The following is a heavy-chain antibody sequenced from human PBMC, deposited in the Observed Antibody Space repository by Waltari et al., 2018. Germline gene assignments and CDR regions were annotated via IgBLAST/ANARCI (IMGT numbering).Heavy chain of an antibody. CDR3: AKDRIAARPGSYYYYGMDV. CDR1: GFTFSSYG. Sequence: QVQLVESGGGVVQPGRSLRLSCAASGFTFSSYGMHWVRQAPGQGLEWVAVIAYDGSNKYYADSVKGRFTISRDNSKNTLYLQMNSLRAEDTAVYYCAKDRIAARPGSYYYYGMDVWGQGTTVTVSS. J-gene: IGHJ6*02. V-gene: IGHV3-30*18. D-gene: IGHD6-6*01. CDR2: IAYDGSNK.